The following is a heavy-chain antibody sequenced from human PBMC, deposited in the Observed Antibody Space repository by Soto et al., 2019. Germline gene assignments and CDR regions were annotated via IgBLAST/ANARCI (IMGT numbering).Heavy chain of an antibody. CDR2: IGGSGANT. CDR1: GFSFNVYA. Sequence: GGSLRLSGAASGFSFNVYAISWVRQAPGKGLEWVAGIGGSGANTYYADFVKGRFTISRDNPKNTLYLQIDSLRAADTATSSCARTITGYLWAGAYCAQGTLVTVSS. D-gene: IGHD1-1*01. V-gene: IGHV3-23*01. CDR3: ARTITGYLWAGAY. J-gene: IGHJ4*02.